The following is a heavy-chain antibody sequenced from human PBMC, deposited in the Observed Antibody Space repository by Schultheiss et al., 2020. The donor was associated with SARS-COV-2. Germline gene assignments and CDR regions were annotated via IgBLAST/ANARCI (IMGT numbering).Heavy chain of an antibody. J-gene: IGHJ5*02. CDR1: GYSFTRYG. V-gene: IGHV1-18*01. CDR2: INVQNDNT. CDR3: ARASCSSTSCSTNWFDP. Sequence: ASVKVSCKASGYSFTRYGISWVRQAPGQGLEWMGWINVQNDNTKYAQKFQDRLAMTADTSTNTAFMELRSLRSDDTALYFCARASCSSTSCSTNWFDPWGQGTLVTVSS. D-gene: IGHD2-2*01.